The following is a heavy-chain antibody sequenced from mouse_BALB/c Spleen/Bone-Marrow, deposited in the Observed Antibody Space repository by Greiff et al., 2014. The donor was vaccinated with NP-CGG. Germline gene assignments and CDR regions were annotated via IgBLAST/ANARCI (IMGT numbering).Heavy chain of an antibody. J-gene: IGHJ2*01. V-gene: IGHV1S34*01. D-gene: IGHD2-13*01. Sequence: LVKTGASVKISCKASGYSFTGYYMHWVKQSHGKSLEWIGYISCYNGATSYNQKFKGKATFTVDTSSSTAYMQFNSLPSEVSAVYSGASSCGAYGDDGGYYFDYWGQGTTLTVSS. CDR1: GYSFTGYY. CDR2: ISCYNGAT. CDR3: ASSCGAYGDDGGYYFDY.